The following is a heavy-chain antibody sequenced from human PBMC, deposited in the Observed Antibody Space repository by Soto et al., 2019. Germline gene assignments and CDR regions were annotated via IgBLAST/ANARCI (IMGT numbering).Heavy chain of an antibody. CDR2: IIPILGIA. V-gene: IGHV1-69*02. Sequence: GASVKVSCKASGGTFSSYTISWVRQAPGQGLEWMGRIIPILGIANYAQKFQGRVTITADKSTSTAYMELSSLRSEDTAVYYCARHSSSGNREFDYWGQGTLVTVSS. D-gene: IGHD6-6*01. J-gene: IGHJ4*02. CDR1: GGTFSSYT. CDR3: ARHSSSGNREFDY.